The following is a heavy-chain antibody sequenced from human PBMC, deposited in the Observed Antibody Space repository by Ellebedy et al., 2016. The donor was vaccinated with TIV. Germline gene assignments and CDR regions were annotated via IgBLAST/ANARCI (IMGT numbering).Heavy chain of an antibody. V-gene: IGHV4-59*04. J-gene: IGHJ5*02. D-gene: IGHD6-13*01. CDR3: ATSGYSSSWSGSAWFDP. CDR2: IYYSGST. CDR1: GGSISSYY. Sequence: MPSETLSLTCTVSGGSISSYYLSWIRQPPGKGLEWIGSIYYSGSTYYNPCLKSRVTISGDTSKNQFSLKLSSVTAADTAVYYFATSGYSSSWSGSAWFDPWGQGTLVTVSS.